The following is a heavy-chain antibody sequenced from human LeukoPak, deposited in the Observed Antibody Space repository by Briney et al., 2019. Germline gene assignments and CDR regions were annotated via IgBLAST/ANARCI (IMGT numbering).Heavy chain of an antibody. D-gene: IGHD2-15*01. Sequence: SETLSLTCTVSGGSISSYYWSWIRQPPGKGLEWIGYIYYSGSTNYNPSLKSRVTISVDTSKNQFSLKLSSVTAADTAVYYCARTGGVAATTPGAYWFDPWGQGTLVTVSS. J-gene: IGHJ5*02. CDR2: IYYSGST. V-gene: IGHV4-59*01. CDR3: ARTGGVAATTPGAYWFDP. CDR1: GGSISSYY.